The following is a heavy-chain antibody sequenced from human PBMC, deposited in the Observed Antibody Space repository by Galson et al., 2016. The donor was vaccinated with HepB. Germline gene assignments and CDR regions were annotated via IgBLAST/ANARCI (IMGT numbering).Heavy chain of an antibody. D-gene: IGHD5/OR15-5a*01. CDR2: IYPGDSDT. Sequence: QSGAEVKKPGESLKISCEGSGYNFNDFWIAWVRQTPGSGLEWMGTIYPGDSDTRFSPSFLGQVTISADKSISTVYLQWSSLKASDTALYYCARVGQGTLRLPGVFSLRYGVDVWDPGTSVTVSS. V-gene: IGHV5-51*01. J-gene: IGHJ6*02. CDR3: ARVGQGTLRLPGVFSLRYGVDV. CDR1: GYNFNDFW.